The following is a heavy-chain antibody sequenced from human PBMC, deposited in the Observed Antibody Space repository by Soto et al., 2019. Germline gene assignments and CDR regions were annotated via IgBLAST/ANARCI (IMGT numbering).Heavy chain of an antibody. CDR3: ARGLSGYYGFDY. V-gene: IGHV3-74*01. CDR2: IKGDGTNT. D-gene: IGHD5-12*01. J-gene: IGHJ4*02. CDR1: GFTFSSYW. Sequence: GWSLRLSCAASGFTFSSYWMHWVRQVPGKGLVWVSRIKGDGTNTGYADSVKGRFTISRDNVKNTLYLQMNSLRAEDTAVYYCARGLSGYYGFDYWGRGTLVTVS.